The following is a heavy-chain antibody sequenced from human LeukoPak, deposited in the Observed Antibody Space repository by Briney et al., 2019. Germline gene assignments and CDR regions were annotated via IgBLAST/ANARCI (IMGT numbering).Heavy chain of an antibody. D-gene: IGHD6-19*01. CDR3: ARDASGYSSGWSTYNWFDP. CDR2: INPNSGGT. J-gene: IGHJ5*02. CDR1: GYTFTGYY. V-gene: IGHV1-2*02. Sequence: APVKVSCKASGYTFTGYYMHWVRQAPGQGLEWMGWINPNSGGTNYAQKFQGRVTMTRDTSISTAYMELSRLRSDDTAVYYCARDASGYSSGWSTYNWFDPWGQGTLVTVSS.